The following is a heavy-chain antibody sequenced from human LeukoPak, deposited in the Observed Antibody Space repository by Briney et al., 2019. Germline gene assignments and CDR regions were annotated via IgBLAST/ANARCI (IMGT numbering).Heavy chain of an antibody. CDR2: ISDSGGTT. CDR3: AKDPRFTSFDY. V-gene: IGHV3-23*01. CDR1: GFTFSSCA. D-gene: IGHD2/OR15-2a*01. J-gene: IGHJ4*02. Sequence: GGSLRLSCAASGFTFSSCAMSWVRQAPGKGLEWVSIISDSGGTTHYADSVKGRFTISRDNFKNTLYLQMNSLRADDTAVYYCAKDPRFTSFDYWGQGTLVTVSS.